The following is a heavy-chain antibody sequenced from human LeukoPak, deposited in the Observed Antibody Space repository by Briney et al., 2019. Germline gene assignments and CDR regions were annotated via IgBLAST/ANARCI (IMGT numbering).Heavy chain of an antibody. V-gene: IGHV3-48*01. CDR3: ARDCGGGSCYGPYDAFDI. D-gene: IGHD2-15*01. CDR2: ISASSGSI. J-gene: IGHJ3*02. CDR1: GFSLSRYN. Sequence: GGSLRLSCAASGFSLSRYNMNWVRQALGKGLEWVSYISASSGSIYYADSVYYADSVKGRFTISRDNAENSLYLQMNSLRAEDTAVYYCARDCGGGSCYGPYDAFDIWGQGTMVTVSS.